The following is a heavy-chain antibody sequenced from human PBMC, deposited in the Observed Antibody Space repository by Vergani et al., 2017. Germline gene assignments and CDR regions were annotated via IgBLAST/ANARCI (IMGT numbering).Heavy chain of an antibody. Sequence: QLQLQESDSRLVNPSQTLSLTCTLSGDAISRDSYSCNCVLHPPEKPLEWFGSVYDSGTTYYHPPLWCRVTLSIDKSKNHFSLPLNSVAAADSAFYFCARGRTGYGRDWSTYLFDMDVWGKGTTVTVSS. CDR3: ARGRTGYGRDWSTYLFDMDV. D-gene: IGHD3/OR15-3a*01. CDR1: GDAISRDSYS. V-gene: IGHV4-30-2*01. J-gene: IGHJ6*04. CDR2: VYDSGTT.